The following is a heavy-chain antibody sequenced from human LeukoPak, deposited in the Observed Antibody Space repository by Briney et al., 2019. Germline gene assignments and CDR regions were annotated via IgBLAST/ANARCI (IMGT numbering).Heavy chain of an antibody. CDR1: GFSLSTSGVG. CDR2: IYWNDDK. CDR3: AIYMTTVTHFDY. D-gene: IGHD4-17*01. Sequence: SGPALVKPTQTLTLTCTFSGFSLSTSGVGVGWIRQPPGKALEWLALIYWNDDKRYSPSLKSRLTITKDTSKNQVVLTMTNMDPVDTAPYFCAIYMTTVTHFDYWGQGTLVTVSS. J-gene: IGHJ4*02. V-gene: IGHV2-5*01.